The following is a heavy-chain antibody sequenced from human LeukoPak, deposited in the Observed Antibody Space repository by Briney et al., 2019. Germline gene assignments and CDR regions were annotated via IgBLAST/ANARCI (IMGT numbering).Heavy chain of an antibody. V-gene: IGHV3-30*04. D-gene: IGHD6-13*01. Sequence: GRSLRLSCAASGFTFSSFAMHWVRQAPGKGLEWVAVISYDGSNKYYADSVKGRFTISRDNSKNTLYLQMNSLRAEDTAVYYCASLLFSSSWSHYYYYYMDVWGKGTTVTVSS. CDR1: GFTFSSFA. CDR2: ISYDGSNK. CDR3: ASLLFSSSWSHYYYYYMDV. J-gene: IGHJ6*03.